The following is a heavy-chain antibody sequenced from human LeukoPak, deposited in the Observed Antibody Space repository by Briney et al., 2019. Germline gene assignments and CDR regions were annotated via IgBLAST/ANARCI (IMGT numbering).Heavy chain of an antibody. CDR2: VIPVLGRS. D-gene: IGHD3-10*01. J-gene: IGHJ4*02. V-gene: IGHV1-69*10. Sequence: WASVKVSCKSSGEDLNNYLITWVRQAPGQGLEWVGHVIPVLGRSNFAQKYQGRITITADESTNTAYMELRILSSEDTAVYYCARDQRTYYLGSGSYYKVGRLDFRGQGTLVTVSS. CDR1: GEDLNNYL. CDR3: ARDQRTYYLGSGSYYKVGRLDF.